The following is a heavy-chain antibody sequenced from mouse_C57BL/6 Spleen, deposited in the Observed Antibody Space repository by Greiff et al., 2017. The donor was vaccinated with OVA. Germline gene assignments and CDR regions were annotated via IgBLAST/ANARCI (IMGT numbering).Heavy chain of an antibody. CDR2: IRLKSDNYAT. CDR3: TEDDGYWDY. Sequence: EVHLVESGGGLVQPGGSMKLSCVASGFTFSNYWMNWVRQSPEKGLEWVAQIRLKSDNYATHYAESVKGRFTISRDDSKSSVYLQMNNLRAEDTGSYYCTEDDGYWDYWGQGTTLTVSS. D-gene: IGHD2-3*01. J-gene: IGHJ2*01. V-gene: IGHV6-3*01. CDR1: GFTFSNYW.